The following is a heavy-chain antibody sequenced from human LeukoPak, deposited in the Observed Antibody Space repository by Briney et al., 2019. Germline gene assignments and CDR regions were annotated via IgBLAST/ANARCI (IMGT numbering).Heavy chain of an antibody. Sequence: ASVKVSCKASGYTFTGDYMHWGRQAPGQGLEWMGWINPNSGGRNYAQKFQGRVTMTRDTSISTAYMELSRLRSDDTAVYYCARDARELRFLEWFPPPWFDPWGQGTLVTVSS. CDR1: GYTFTGDY. J-gene: IGHJ5*02. CDR3: ARDARELRFLEWFPPPWFDP. CDR2: INPNSGGR. V-gene: IGHV1-2*02. D-gene: IGHD3-3*01.